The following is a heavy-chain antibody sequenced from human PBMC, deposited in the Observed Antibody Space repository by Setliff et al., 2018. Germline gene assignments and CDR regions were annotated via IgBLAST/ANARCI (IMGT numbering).Heavy chain of an antibody. CDR2: IYPDDSET. J-gene: IGHJ1*01. CDR3: ARLPSTGSAFFQH. V-gene: IGHV5-51*01. Sequence: GESLKISCKGSGYSFGRHWIGWVRQKPGKGLEWMGIIYPDDSETRYSPSFQGQFTMSVDTSINTAYLQWNSLKASDTALYFCARLPSTGSAFFQHWGQGTLVTVSS. D-gene: IGHD1-1*01. CDR1: GYSFGRHW.